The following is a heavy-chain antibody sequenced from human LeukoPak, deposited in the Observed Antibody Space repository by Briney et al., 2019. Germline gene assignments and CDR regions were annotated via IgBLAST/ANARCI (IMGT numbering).Heavy chain of an antibody. CDR2: ISGSGGST. J-gene: IGHJ4*02. CDR3: AKGLRITMVRGVIMNSGY. D-gene: IGHD3-10*01. V-gene: IGHV3-23*01. Sequence: GGSLRLSCAASGFTFSSYAMSWVRQAPGKGLEWVSAISGSGGSTYYADSVKGRFTISRDNSKNTLYLQMNSLRAEDTAVYYCAKGLRITMVRGVIMNSGYWGQGTLVTVSS. CDR1: GFTFSSYA.